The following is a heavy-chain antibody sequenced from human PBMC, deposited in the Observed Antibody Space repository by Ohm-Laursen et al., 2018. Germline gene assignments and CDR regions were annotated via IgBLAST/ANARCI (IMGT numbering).Heavy chain of an antibody. CDR2: IKGDGTET. CDR1: GFTFRNSW. J-gene: IGHJ4*02. Sequence: SLRLSCTASGFTFRNSWMTWVRQSPGKGLEWVANIKGDGTETYYVDSVRGRFTISRDNPKNSLFLQLSNVRAEDTAVYYCARGTVGDYWGQGTLVTVSS. CDR3: ARGTVGDY. D-gene: IGHD4-11*01. V-gene: IGHV3-7*04.